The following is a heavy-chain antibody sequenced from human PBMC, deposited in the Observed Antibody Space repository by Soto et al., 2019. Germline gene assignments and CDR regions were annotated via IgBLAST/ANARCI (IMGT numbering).Heavy chain of an antibody. V-gene: IGHV3-23*01. Sequence: EVQLLESGGGLIQPGGSLRLSCAASGLSFSTYAMSWVRQAPGKGLEWVSGISAGGSNTYYAPSVKGRFTMSRDNSKNTLFLQMNSLRAEDTAVYYCADGGEWAFNFEYWGQGTLVTVSS. CDR3: ADGGEWAFNFEY. CDR2: ISAGGSNT. CDR1: GLSFSTYA. D-gene: IGHD3-10*01. J-gene: IGHJ4*02.